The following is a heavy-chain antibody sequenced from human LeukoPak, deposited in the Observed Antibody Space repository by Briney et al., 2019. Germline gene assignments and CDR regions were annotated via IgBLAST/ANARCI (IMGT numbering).Heavy chain of an antibody. J-gene: IGHJ4*02. CDR3: AKDLGWELPAEAY. Sequence: PGGSLRLSCVASGFTFEKYVMNWVRQAPGKGLEWLATIYGSGVSISYADSVKGRFTISRDNSNNTLYLQMNSLRAEDTAMDFCAKDLGWELPAEAYWGQGVLVTVSS. CDR2: IYGSGVSI. V-gene: IGHV3-23*01. D-gene: IGHD1-26*01. CDR1: GFTFEKYV.